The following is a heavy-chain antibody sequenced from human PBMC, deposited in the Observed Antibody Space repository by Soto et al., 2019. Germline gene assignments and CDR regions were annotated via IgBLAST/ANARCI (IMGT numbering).Heavy chain of an antibody. V-gene: IGHV4-59*01. J-gene: IGHJ6*02. CDR3: ARVRLGYCSSTSCSQQEYYYYGMDV. Sequence: PSETLSLTCTVSGGSISSYYWSWIRQPPGKGLEWIGYIYYSGSTNYNPSLKSRVTISVDTSKNQFSLKLSSVTAADTAVYYCARVRLGYCSSTSCSQQEYYYYGMDVWGQGTTVTVS. CDR2: IYYSGST. D-gene: IGHD2-2*01. CDR1: GGSISSYY.